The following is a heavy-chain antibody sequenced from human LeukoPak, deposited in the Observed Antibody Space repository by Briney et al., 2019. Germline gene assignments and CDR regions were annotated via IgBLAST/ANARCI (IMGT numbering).Heavy chain of an antibody. Sequence: GGSLRLSCAASGFTFSSYDMHWVCQATGKGLEWVSAIGTAGDTYYPGSVKGRFTISRENAKNSLYLQMNSLRAGDTAVYYCARGGEAAYDSSGYFPERWGQGTLVTVSS. CDR2: IGTAGDT. V-gene: IGHV3-13*01. CDR1: GFTFSSYD. CDR3: ARGGEAAYDSSGYFPER. D-gene: IGHD3-22*01. J-gene: IGHJ4*02.